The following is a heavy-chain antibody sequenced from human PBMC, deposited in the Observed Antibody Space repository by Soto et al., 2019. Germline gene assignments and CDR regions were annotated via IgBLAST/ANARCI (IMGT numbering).Heavy chain of an antibody. J-gene: IGHJ4*02. CDR3: ARAPDSSGYYFHLLIDY. V-gene: IGHV3-30-3*01. CDR1: GFTFSSYA. D-gene: IGHD3-22*01. Sequence: GGSLRLSCAASGFTFSSYAMHWVRQAPGKGLEWVAVISYDGSNKYYADSVKGRFTISRDNSKNTLYLQMNSLRAEDTAVYYCARAPDSSGYYFHLLIDYWGQGTLVTVSS. CDR2: ISYDGSNK.